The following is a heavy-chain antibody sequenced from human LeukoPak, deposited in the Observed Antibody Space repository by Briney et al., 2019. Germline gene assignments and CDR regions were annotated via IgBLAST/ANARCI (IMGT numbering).Heavy chain of an antibody. CDR3: ARVGYYDKAFDI. Sequence: GGSLRLSCAASGFTFSSYSMDWVRQAPGKGLEWVSSISSSSSYIYYADSVKGRFTISRDNAKNSLYLQMNSLRAEDTAVYYCARVGYYDKAFDIWGQGTMVTVSS. CDR1: GFTFSSYS. J-gene: IGHJ3*02. D-gene: IGHD3-22*01. CDR2: ISSSSSYI. V-gene: IGHV3-21*01.